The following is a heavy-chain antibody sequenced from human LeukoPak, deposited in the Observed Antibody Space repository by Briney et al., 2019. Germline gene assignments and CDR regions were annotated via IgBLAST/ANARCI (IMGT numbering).Heavy chain of an antibody. CDR2: IYYSGST. Sequence: PSETLSLTCTVSGGSISSSSYYWGWIRQPPGKGLEWIGSIYYSGSTYYNPSLKSRVTISVDTSKNQFSLKLSSVTAADTAVYYCARHPLVLLRRTPYYFDYWGQETLVTVSS. D-gene: IGHD3-22*01. CDR3: ARHPLVLLRRTPYYFDY. CDR1: GGSISSSSYY. J-gene: IGHJ4*02. V-gene: IGHV4-39*01.